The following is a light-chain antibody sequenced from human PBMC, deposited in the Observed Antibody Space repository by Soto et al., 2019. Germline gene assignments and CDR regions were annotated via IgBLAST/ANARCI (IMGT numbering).Light chain of an antibody. CDR2: AAS. CDR3: QQLYTYPST. V-gene: IGKV1-9*01. Sequence: DIQLTQSPSFLSASVGDRVTITCRASQGISTYLGWYQQKPGKAPKLLIYAASTLRTGVPSRFSGSGSGTEFTLTITSLQPEDFATYYCQQLYTYPSTFGQGTRLEIK. CDR1: QGISTY. J-gene: IGKJ5*01.